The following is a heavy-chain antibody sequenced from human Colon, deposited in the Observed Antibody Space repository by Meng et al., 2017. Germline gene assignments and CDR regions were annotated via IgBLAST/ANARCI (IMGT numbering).Heavy chain of an antibody. V-gene: IGHV3-7*01. Sequence: GGSLRLSCAASGFTFSSYWLSWVRQAPGQGLGWVANIKKDGSEEHYVDSVKGRFTVSRDNAKNSLFLQMSSLGVEDTAVYYCARGPVWGSNWYMGAFAIWGQGTLVTVSS. D-gene: IGHD3-16*01. CDR3: ARGPVWGSNWYMGAFAI. J-gene: IGHJ3*02. CDR2: IKKDGSEE. CDR1: GFTFSSYW.